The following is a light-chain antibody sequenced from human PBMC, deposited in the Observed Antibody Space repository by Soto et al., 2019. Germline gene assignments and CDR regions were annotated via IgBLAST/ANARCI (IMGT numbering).Light chain of an antibody. CDR3: QQYNNWPLT. CDR1: HRVSSY. V-gene: IGKV3-15*01. CDR2: GAS. Sequence: VMTQSPATLSVSPGERATLSCRASHRVSSYLAWYQQKPGQAPRLLIYGASTRATGIPARFSGSGSGTEFTLTISSLQSEDFAVYYCQQYNNWPLTFGAGTKVEIK. J-gene: IGKJ4*01.